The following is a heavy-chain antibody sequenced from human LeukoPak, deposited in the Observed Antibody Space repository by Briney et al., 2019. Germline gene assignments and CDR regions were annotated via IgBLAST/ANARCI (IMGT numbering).Heavy chain of an antibody. V-gene: IGHV4-31*03. D-gene: IGHD6-6*01. CDR2: IYYIVST. Sequence: TLSLPYTVSGGSISSGGYYWICMGQHPGKSLEWIGYIYYIVSTYYNPPLKSRVTISVDTSKNQFSLKLSSVTAADTAVYYCARDRRSIAALPAWFDPWGQGTLVTVSS. CDR1: GGSISSGGYY. J-gene: IGHJ5*02. CDR3: ARDRRSIAALPAWFDP.